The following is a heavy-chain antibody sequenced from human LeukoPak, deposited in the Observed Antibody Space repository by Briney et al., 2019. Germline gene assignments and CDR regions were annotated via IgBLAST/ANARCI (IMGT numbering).Heavy chain of an antibody. CDR3: AKSVVSGYYWFDY. CDR1: GFTFSSYG. Sequence: GGSLRLSCAASGFTFSSYGMHWVRQAPGKGLEWVAFIRYDGSNKNYADSVKGRFTISRDNSKNTLYLQMNSLRAEDTAVYYCAKSVVSGYYWFDYWGQGTLVTVSS. CDR2: IRYDGSNK. J-gene: IGHJ4*02. V-gene: IGHV3-30*02. D-gene: IGHD3-22*01.